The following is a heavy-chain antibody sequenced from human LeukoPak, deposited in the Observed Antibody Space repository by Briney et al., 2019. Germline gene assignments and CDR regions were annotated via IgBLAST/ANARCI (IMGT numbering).Heavy chain of an antibody. CDR1: GGSISSYY. CDR3: ARARDRDIIAVAGNAFDI. J-gene: IGHJ3*02. V-gene: IGHV4-4*07. Sequence: SETLSLTCTVSGGSISSYYWSWIRQPAGKGLEWIGRIYTSGSTNYNPSLKSRVTMSVDTSKNQFSLKLSSVTAADTAVYYCARARDRDIIAVAGNAFDIWGQGTMVTVSS. D-gene: IGHD6-19*01. CDR2: IYTSGST.